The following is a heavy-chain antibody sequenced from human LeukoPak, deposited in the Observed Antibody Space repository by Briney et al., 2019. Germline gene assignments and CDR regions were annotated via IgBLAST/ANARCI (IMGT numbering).Heavy chain of an antibody. CDR1: GFTFSSYA. V-gene: IGHV3-30*04. Sequence: PGGSLRLSCAASGFTFSSYAMHWVRQAPGKGVEGVAVISYDGRNKYYADSVKGRFTISRDNSKNTLYLQMNSLRAEDTAVCYCARARFTTVTTGLLDYWGQGTLVTVSS. CDR2: ISYDGRNK. D-gene: IGHD4-11*01. CDR3: ARARFTTVTTGLLDY. J-gene: IGHJ4*02.